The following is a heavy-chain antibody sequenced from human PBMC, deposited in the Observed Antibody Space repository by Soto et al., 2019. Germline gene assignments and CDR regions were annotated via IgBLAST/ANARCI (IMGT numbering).Heavy chain of an antibody. D-gene: IGHD3-16*01. J-gene: IGHJ3*02. Sequence: QVQLQESGPGLVKPSETLSLTCTVSGGSVSSGSYYWSWIRQPPGKGLEWIGYIYYSGSTNYNPSLKSRVTISVDTSKNQFSLKLSSVTAADTAVYYCARGLAVRPRPLGSFGAFDIWGQGTMVTVSS. CDR2: IYYSGST. CDR1: GGSVSSGSYY. CDR3: ARGLAVRPRPLGSFGAFDI. V-gene: IGHV4-61*01.